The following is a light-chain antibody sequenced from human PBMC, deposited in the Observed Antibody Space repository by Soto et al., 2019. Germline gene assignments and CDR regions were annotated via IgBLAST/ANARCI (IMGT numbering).Light chain of an antibody. Sequence: QSVLTQPASVSGSPGQSITISCTGTSSDVGGYNLVSWYQQYPGKAPKLLIYEGSRRPPGVSDRFSGSKSGNTASLTISGLQAEGEADYHCCSYAGSSALYVFGSGTKVTVL. CDR3: CSYAGSSALYV. CDR1: SSDVGGYNL. CDR2: EGS. J-gene: IGLJ1*01. V-gene: IGLV2-23*01.